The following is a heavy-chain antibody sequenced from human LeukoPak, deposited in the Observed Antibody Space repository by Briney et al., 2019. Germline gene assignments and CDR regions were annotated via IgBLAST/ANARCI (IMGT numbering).Heavy chain of an antibody. CDR1: GFTFTSYA. V-gene: IGHV3-23*01. CDR2: VSGSGDGT. CDR3: ARGAPNFDY. Sequence: GGSLRLSCAASGFTFTSYAMGWVRQAPGKGLEWVSSVSGSGDGTYYADSVKGRFTISRDNSKKTLDLHMDSLRAEDTAVYYCARGAPNFDYWGQGTLVTVSS. J-gene: IGHJ4*02.